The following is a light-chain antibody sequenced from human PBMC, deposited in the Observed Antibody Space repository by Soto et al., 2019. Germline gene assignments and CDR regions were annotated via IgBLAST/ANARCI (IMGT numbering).Light chain of an antibody. J-gene: IGLJ2*01. CDR2: EVS. Sequence: QSAPTQSASVSGSPGQSITISCTGTSSDIGGYNYVSWYQQHPDKAPKLMIFEVSNRPSGVSNRFSGSKSGNTASLTISGLLPEYEADYYCSSYTTSSTVAFGGGTNLTVL. CDR3: SSYTTSSTVA. CDR1: SSDIGGYNY. V-gene: IGLV2-14*01.